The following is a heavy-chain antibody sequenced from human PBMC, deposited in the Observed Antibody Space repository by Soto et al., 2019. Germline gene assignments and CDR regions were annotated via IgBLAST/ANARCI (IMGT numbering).Heavy chain of an antibody. CDR1: GYPFTSYA. D-gene: IGHD2-2*01. J-gene: IGHJ4*02. Sequence: QVQLVQSGAEVKKPGASVKVSCKASGYPFTSYAMHWVRQAPGQRLEWMGWINAGNGNTKYSQKLQGRVTITRDTSASTADMELSSLRSEDTAVYYWARDFRRGYCSSTSCSKPVVGIAYWGQGTLVTVSS. CDR3: ARDFRRGYCSSTSCSKPVVGIAY. CDR2: INAGNGNT. V-gene: IGHV1-3*01.